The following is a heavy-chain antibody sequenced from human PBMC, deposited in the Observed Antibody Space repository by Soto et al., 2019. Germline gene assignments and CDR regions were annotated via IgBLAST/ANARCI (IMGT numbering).Heavy chain of an antibody. Sequence: QVQLQESGPGLVKPSETLSLTCTVFGGSVSSGAYYWTWIRQAPGKGLEWIGYISFTGDTTYNPSLRRRVAIAVDTSKNQCALRLRSATAADTALYYCSRGGHYSESMIWGQGTLVTVSP. CDR3: SRGGHYSESMI. V-gene: IGHV4-61*08. D-gene: IGHD3-3*01. CDR2: ISFTGDT. J-gene: IGHJ4*02. CDR1: GGSVSSGAYY.